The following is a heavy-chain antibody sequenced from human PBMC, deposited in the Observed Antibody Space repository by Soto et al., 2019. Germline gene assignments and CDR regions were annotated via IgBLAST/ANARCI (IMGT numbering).Heavy chain of an antibody. CDR2: NYHSGTT. J-gene: IGHJ4*02. D-gene: IGHD5-12*01. CDR1: GVPISTYD. V-gene: IGHV4-59*01. Sequence: ETLSLTCAVSGVPISTYDWGWIRQPPGKGLEWIGYNYHSGTTNYNASLKSRGTITDDTSKSQFSLRLTSVAAADTAIYNSVGEAYIGYGPAIDYWGQGTLVTVSS. CDR3: VGEAYIGYGPAIDY.